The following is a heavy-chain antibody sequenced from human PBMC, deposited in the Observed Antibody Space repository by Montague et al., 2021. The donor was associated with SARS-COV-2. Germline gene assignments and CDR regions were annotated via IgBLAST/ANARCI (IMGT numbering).Heavy chain of an antibody. V-gene: IGHV2-5*01. D-gene: IGHD6-19*01. CDR1: GFSLSTSGVG. CDR3: AHQTCGWPIEFGF. Sequence: PALVKPTQTLTLRCTFSGFSLSTSGVGVAWNRQPPGKALECLSLIYGNEDKRYSPYLKNRITVIKDTSKNQVVLSMTNMEPVDTASYYCAHQTCGWPIEFGFWGQGALVTVSS. CDR2: IYGNEDK. J-gene: IGHJ4*02.